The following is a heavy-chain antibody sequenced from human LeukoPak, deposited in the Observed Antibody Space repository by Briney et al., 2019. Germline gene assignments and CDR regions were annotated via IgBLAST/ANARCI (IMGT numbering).Heavy chain of an antibody. Sequence: SETLSLTCTVSGDSISRSSDYWGWIRQPPGKGPEWIGSVYYIGSTFYNPSLKSRLAISIDTSKNQFSLKLRSVTAADTAVYYCAREDAEQMDNSFDIWGQGTMVTVSS. CDR1: GDSISRSSDY. D-gene: IGHD5-24*01. V-gene: IGHV4-39*07. CDR3: AREDAEQMDNSFDI. J-gene: IGHJ3*02. CDR2: VYYIGST.